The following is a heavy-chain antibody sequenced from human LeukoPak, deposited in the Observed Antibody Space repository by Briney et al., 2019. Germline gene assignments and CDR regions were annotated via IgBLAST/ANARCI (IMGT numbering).Heavy chain of an antibody. CDR1: GXTXTGXX. Sequence: XXSXXXXGXTXTGXXMHWVRQAPGQGLEWMGWINPNSGGTNYAQKFQGRVTMTRDTSISTAYMELSRLRSDDTAVYYCARAVGFWSGYDAFDIWGQGTMVTVSS. CDR3: ARAVGFWSGYDAFDI. J-gene: IGHJ3*02. CDR2: INPNSGGT. V-gene: IGHV1-2*02. D-gene: IGHD3-3*01.